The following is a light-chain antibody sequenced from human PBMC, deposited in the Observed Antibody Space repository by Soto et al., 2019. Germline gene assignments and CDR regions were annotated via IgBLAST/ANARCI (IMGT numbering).Light chain of an antibody. Sequence: DIQMTQSPSSLSASVGDRVTITCRASQDISIYLNWFQQKPGKAPKLLIYDVSNLEKGVPSRFTGSGSGTDFTLTINSLQPDDIATYYCQQYNVVPPTFGQGTRLEI. CDR2: DVS. CDR1: QDISIY. CDR3: QQYNVVPPT. V-gene: IGKV1-33*01. J-gene: IGKJ2*01.